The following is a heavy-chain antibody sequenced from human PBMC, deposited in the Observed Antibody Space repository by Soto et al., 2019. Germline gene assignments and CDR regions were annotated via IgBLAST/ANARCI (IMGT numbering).Heavy chain of an antibody. CDR2: IWYDGSNK. CDR1: GFTFSSYG. Sequence: PGGSLRLSCAASGFTFSSYGMHWVRQAPGKGLEWVAVIWYDGSNKYYADSVKGRFTISRDNSKNTLYLQMNSLRAEDTAVYYCARDYGSGSLYYFDYWGQGTLVTVSS. V-gene: IGHV3-33*01. D-gene: IGHD3-10*01. CDR3: ARDYGSGSLYYFDY. J-gene: IGHJ4*02.